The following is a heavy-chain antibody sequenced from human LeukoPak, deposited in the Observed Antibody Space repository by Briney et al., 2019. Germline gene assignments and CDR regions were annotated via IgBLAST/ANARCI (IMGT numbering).Heavy chain of an antibody. CDR1: GYTLTELP. Sequence: GASVKVSCKVSGYTLTELPMHWVRQAPGKGLEWMGGFDPEDGETIYAQKFQGRVTMTEDTSTDTAYMELSSLRSEDTAVYYCATSSDYDSSGYYYVLDYWGQGTLVTVSS. CDR3: ATSSDYDSSGYYYVLDY. V-gene: IGHV1-24*01. J-gene: IGHJ4*02. CDR2: FDPEDGET. D-gene: IGHD3-22*01.